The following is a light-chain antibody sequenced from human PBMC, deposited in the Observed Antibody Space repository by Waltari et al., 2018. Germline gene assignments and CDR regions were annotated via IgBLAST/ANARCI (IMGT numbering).Light chain of an antibody. CDR3: SSYTNSGNVV. Sequence: QSALTQPASVSGSPGQAITISCTGTSSDIGRYNYVSWYQQHPGKAPKLVISEVSNRPSGVSKRFLGSKSGNTASLTISGLQAEDGAHYYCSSYTNSGNVVFGGGTKLTVL. CDR1: SSDIGRYNY. V-gene: IGLV2-14*01. CDR2: EVS. J-gene: IGLJ2*01.